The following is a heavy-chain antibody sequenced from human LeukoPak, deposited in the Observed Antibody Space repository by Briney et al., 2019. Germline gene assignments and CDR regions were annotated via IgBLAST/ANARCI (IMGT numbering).Heavy chain of an antibody. J-gene: IGHJ5*01. CDR1: GGSFSGYC. V-gene: IGHV4-34*01. CDR3: ARAPTVSVGYCSSSSCQADS. D-gene: IGHD2-2*01. Sequence: SETPSLTCAVYGGSFSGYCWSWIRQPPGKGLEWIGEINHSGSTNYNPSLKSRVTISVDTSKNQFSLKLSSVTAADTAVYYCARAPTVSVGYCSSSSCQADSWGQGTLVTVSS. CDR2: INHSGST.